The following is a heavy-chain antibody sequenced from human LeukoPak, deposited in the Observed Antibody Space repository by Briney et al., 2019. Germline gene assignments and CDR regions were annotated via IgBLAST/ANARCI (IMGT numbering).Heavy chain of an antibody. Sequence: SETLSLTCTVSGGSISSYYWSWIRQPAGKGLEWIGRIYTSGSTNYNPSLKSRVTMSVDTSKNQFSLKLSSVTAADTAVYYCARTSYYCRGGSCYHYYFDYWGQGTLVTVSS. J-gene: IGHJ4*02. CDR1: GGSISSYY. CDR3: ARTSYYCRGGSCYHYYFDY. D-gene: IGHD2-15*01. CDR2: IYTSGST. V-gene: IGHV4-4*07.